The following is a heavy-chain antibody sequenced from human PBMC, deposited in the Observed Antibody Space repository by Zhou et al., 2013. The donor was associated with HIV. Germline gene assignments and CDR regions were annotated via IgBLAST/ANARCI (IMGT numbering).Heavy chain of an antibody. CDR3: ARGGNFWGXLLFGSY. CDR2: IYTSGST. V-gene: IGHV4-61*09. J-gene: IGHJ4*02. CDR1: GDSISGGSYY. D-gene: IGHD3-3*01. Sequence: VQLQESGPGLVKPSQTLSLTCSVSGDSISGGSYYWSWIRQPAGKGLEWIGHIYTSGSTNYNPSLKSRVTISVDTSKNQFSLKLSSVTAADTAVYYCARGGNFWGXLLFGSYWGRGNPWSPSPQ.